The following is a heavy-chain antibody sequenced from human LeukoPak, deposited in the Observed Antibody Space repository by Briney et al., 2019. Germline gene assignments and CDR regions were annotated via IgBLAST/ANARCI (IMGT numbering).Heavy chain of an antibody. CDR2: ISSSSSYI. CDR1: GFTFSSYS. J-gene: IGHJ6*02. Sequence: SLRLSCAASGFTFSSYSMNWVRQAPGKGLEWVSSISSSSSYIYYADSVKGRFTISRDNAKNSLYLQMNSVRAEDTAVYYCARGPTIPIAAAGTGYYYGMDVWGQGTTVTVSS. D-gene: IGHD6-13*01. CDR3: ARGPTIPIAAAGTGYYYGMDV. V-gene: IGHV3-21*01.